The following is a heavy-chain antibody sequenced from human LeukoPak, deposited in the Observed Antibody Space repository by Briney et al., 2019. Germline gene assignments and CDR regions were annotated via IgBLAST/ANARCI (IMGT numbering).Heavy chain of an antibody. D-gene: IGHD6-13*01. CDR3: ASPRPAAAYYYFDY. V-gene: IGHV1-69*02. CDR1: GGTFSSYT. J-gene: IGHJ4*02. Sequence: SVKASCKASGGTFSSYTISWVRQAPGQGLEWMGRIIPILGIANYAQKFQGRVTITADKSTSTAYMELSSLRSEDTAVYYCASPRPAAAYYYFDYWGQGTLVTVSS. CDR2: IIPILGIA.